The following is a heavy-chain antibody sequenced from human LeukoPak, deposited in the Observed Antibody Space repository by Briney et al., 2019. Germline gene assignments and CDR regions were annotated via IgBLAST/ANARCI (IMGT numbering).Heavy chain of an antibody. CDR1: GFTVSDYS. J-gene: IGHJ4*02. D-gene: IGHD4-17*01. CDR3: AREGSVTNDY. V-gene: IGHV3-23*01. Sequence: GGSLRLSCAASGFTVSDYSMAWVRQAPGKGLEWVSAISGSGSYTDYADSVKGRFTISRDNSKNTLYLQMNSLTAEDTAVYYCAREGSVTNDYWGQGSLVTVSS. CDR2: ISGSGSYT.